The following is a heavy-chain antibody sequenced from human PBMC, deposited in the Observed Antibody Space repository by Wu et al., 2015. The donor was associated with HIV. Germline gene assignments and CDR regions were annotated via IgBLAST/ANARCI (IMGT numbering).Heavy chain of an antibody. CDR2: MNPDNGNT. CDR1: GYIFSNYD. CDR3: ARCPSGWNAPYHFDQ. V-gene: IGHV1-8*01. J-gene: IGHJ4*02. Sequence: QVQLVQSGAEVKKPGASVRVSCQASGYIFSNYDINWVRQAPGQGLEWMGWMNPDNGNTAFAQKFQGRVTMTRNTSISTAYMELRSLRFDDAAVYYCARCPSGWNAPYHFDQWGQGTLVTVSS. D-gene: IGHD1-1*01.